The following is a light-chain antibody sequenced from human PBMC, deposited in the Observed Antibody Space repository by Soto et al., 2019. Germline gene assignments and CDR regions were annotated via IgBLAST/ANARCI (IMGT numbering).Light chain of an antibody. CDR3: QEYNDWRPST. CDR2: GAS. V-gene: IGKV3-15*01. CDR1: QSISTK. J-gene: IGKJ4*01. Sequence: IVLTQSPATLSVSPGERATLSCRASQSISTKLAWYQQKPGQAPRLLIYGASTRATGIPVRFSGSGSGTEFTLTITSLQFEDFAVYYCQEYNDWRPSTFGGGTKVDI.